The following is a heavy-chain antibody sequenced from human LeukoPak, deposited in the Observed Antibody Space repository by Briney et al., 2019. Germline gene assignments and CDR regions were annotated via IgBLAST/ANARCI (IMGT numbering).Heavy chain of an antibody. V-gene: IGHV3-23*01. D-gene: IGHD3-22*01. Sequence: GGSLRLSCVVSSLTFNSNAKYWVRQAPGKGLEWVSGISVSGGSEYYADSVKGRFSVSRDNSKHTVYLRMNSLRAEDTAVYFCASHAHDYDSSGYFDSWGQGALVTVSS. CDR3: ASHAHDYDSSGYFDS. CDR1: SLTFNSNA. CDR2: ISVSGGSE. J-gene: IGHJ4*02.